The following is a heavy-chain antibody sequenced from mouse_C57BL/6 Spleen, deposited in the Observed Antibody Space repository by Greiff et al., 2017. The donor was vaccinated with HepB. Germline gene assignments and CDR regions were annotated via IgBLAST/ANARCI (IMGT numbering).Heavy chain of an antibody. CDR1: GYTFTSYW. V-gene: IGHV1-53*01. J-gene: IGHJ1*03. CDR2: INPSNGGT. Sequence: QVQLQQPGTELVKPGASVKLSCKASGYTFTSYWMHWVKQRPGQGLEWIGNINPSNGGTNYNEKFKSKATLTVDKSSSTANLQLSSLTSEDSAVYYCARGDYYGSGYFYWYFDVWGTGTPATVSP. CDR3: ARGDYYGSGYFYWYFDV. D-gene: IGHD1-1*01.